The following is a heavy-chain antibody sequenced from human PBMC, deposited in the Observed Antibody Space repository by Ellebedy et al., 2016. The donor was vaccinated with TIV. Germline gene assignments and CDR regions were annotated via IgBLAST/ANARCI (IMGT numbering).Heavy chain of an antibody. Sequence: SETLSLXXTVSGGSLTSFFWSWIRQPPGKGLEWIGDINHGGKTNYNLSLKSRVTMSVDTSKNEFSLTLTSVTAADTAVYFCARDRVPTATTWYFDLWGRGTLVTVSS. CDR1: GGSLTSFF. CDR2: INHGGKT. V-gene: IGHV4-34*01. CDR3: ARDRVPTATTWYFDL. J-gene: IGHJ2*01. D-gene: IGHD1-1*01.